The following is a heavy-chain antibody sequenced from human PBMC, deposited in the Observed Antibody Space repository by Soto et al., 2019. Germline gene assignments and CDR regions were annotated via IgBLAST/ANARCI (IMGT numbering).Heavy chain of an antibody. Sequence: GGSLRLSCAASGFTFSSYAMSWVRQAPGKGLEWVSAISGSGGSTYYADSVKGRCTISRDNSKNTLYLQMNSLRAEDTAVYYCAKDWAYYYDSSGYFPSAFDIWGQGTMVTVSS. CDR3: AKDWAYYYDSSGYFPSAFDI. CDR2: ISGSGGST. V-gene: IGHV3-23*01. J-gene: IGHJ3*02. D-gene: IGHD3-22*01. CDR1: GFTFSSYA.